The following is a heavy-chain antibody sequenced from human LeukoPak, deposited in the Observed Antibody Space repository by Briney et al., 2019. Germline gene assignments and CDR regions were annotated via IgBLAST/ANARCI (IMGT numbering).Heavy chain of an antibody. D-gene: IGHD3-10*01. J-gene: IGHJ5*02. V-gene: IGHV4-59*01. CDR1: GGSISIYY. Sequence: KPSETLSLTCTVSGGSISIYYWSWIRQPPGKGLEWIGYIYYSGSTNYNPSLKSRVTISVDTSKNQFSLKLRSVTAADTAVYYCARGFDWFDPWGQGTLVTVSS. CDR2: IYYSGST. CDR3: ARGFDWFDP.